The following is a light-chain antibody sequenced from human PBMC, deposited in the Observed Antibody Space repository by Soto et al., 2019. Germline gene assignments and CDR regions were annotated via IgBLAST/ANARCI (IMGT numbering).Light chain of an antibody. CDR2: GAS. J-gene: IGKJ1*01. CDR1: QSVSSN. V-gene: IGKV3-15*01. CDR3: QQYNNWPPT. Sequence: EIVMTQSPATLSVSPGERATLSCRASQSVSSNLAWYQQKPGQAPRLLIYGASTRATGIPARFSGSGSGTEFTLTISSLHSEHFAVYYCQQYNNWPPTFGQGTKVEIK.